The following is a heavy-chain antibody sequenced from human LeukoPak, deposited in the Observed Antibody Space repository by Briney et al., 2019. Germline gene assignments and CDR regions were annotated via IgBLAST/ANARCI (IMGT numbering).Heavy chain of an antibody. D-gene: IGHD2-2*01. CDR2: INHSGST. Sequence: SETLSLTCAVYGGSFSGYYWSWIRQPPGKGLEWIGEINHSGSTNYNPSLKSRVTISVDTSKNQFSLKLSSVTAADTAVYYCARAIVVVPAAPYGMDVWGQGTTVTVSS. J-gene: IGHJ6*02. CDR3: ARAIVVVPAAPYGMDV. V-gene: IGHV4-34*01. CDR1: GGSFSGYY.